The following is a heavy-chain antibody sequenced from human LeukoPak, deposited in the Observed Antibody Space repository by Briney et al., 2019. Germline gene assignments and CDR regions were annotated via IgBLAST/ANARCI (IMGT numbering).Heavy chain of an antibody. D-gene: IGHD1-7*01. Sequence: NPSETLSLTCTVSGGSISSYYWSWIRQPAGKGLEWIGRIYYSGSTYYNPSLKSRVTISVDTSKNQFSLKLSSVTAADTAVYYCARDQTEGWNFSIFIYFDYWGQGTLVTVSS. J-gene: IGHJ4*02. CDR3: ARDQTEGWNFSIFIYFDY. CDR1: GGSISSYY. V-gene: IGHV4-4*07. CDR2: IYYSGST.